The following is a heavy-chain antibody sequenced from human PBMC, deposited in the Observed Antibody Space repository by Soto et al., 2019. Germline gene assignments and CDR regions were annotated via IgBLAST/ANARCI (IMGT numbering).Heavy chain of an antibody. CDR1: GGSISSSNW. V-gene: IGHV4-4*02. J-gene: IGHJ6*02. Sequence: SETLSLTCDVSGGSISSSNWWRWVRQPPGKGLEWIGEIYHSGSTDYNPSLKSRVTISVDKSKNQFSLKLSSVTAADTAVYYCARVGVCSSTSCAYYYYYGMDVWGQGTTVTVSS. CDR2: IYHSGST. CDR3: ARVGVCSSTSCAYYYYYGMDV. D-gene: IGHD2-2*01.